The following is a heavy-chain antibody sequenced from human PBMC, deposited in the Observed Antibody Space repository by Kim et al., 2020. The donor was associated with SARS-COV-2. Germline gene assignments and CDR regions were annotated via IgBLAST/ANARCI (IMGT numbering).Heavy chain of an antibody. Sequence: SETLSLTCTVSGATISSDSYYWGWIRQPPGKGLEWIGSVYHGGAAYYNPSLRSRVTISEGTSRKEFSLRLTSVTAADTAFYYCARSPQWLVQFDYWGQGILVTVSP. CDR2: VYHGGAA. J-gene: IGHJ4*02. V-gene: IGHV4-39*01. D-gene: IGHD6-19*01. CDR1: GATISSDSYY. CDR3: ARSPQWLVQFDY.